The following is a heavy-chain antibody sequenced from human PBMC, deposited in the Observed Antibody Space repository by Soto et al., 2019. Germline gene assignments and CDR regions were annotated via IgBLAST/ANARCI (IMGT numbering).Heavy chain of an antibody. Sequence: EVQLVESGGGLVQPGGSLRLSCAASGFTFSSYEMNWVRQAPGKGLEWVSYISSSGSTIYYADSVKGRFTISRDNAKNSLYLQMNSLRAEDTALYYCARDLSGYPLDYWGQGTLVTVSS. V-gene: IGHV3-48*03. CDR1: GFTFSSYE. CDR3: ARDLSGYPLDY. CDR2: ISSSGSTI. D-gene: IGHD3-22*01. J-gene: IGHJ4*02.